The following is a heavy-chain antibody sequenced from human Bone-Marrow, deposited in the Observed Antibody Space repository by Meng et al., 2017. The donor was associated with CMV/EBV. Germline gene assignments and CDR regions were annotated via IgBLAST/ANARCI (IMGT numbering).Heavy chain of an antibody. J-gene: IGHJ6*02. CDR3: ARGHYYDGLDV. CDR1: GFTFSSYG. V-gene: IGHV3-33*01. CDR2: IWYDGSNK. D-gene: IGHD3-16*01. Sequence: GESLKISCAASGFTFSSYGMHWVRQAPGKGLEWVAVIWYDGSNKYYADSVKGRFTISRDNSRSTLYLQMSSLRAEDTAVYYCARGHYYDGLDVWGQGTAVTVSS.